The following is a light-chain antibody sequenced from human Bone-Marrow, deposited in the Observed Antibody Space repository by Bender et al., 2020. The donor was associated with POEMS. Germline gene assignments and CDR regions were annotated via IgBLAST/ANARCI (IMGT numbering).Light chain of an antibody. CDR1: RIGTKS. Sequence: SYVLTQPPSVAVAPGGTARMTCGGNRIGTKSVHWYRQKPGQAPVLVIYDDNNRPSGIPDRFSGSKPGTSATLDITGLQTGDEADYYCGTWDTSLRGWVFGGGTKLTVL. J-gene: IGLJ3*02. CDR2: DDN. V-gene: IGLV3-21*02. CDR3: GTWDTSLRGWV.